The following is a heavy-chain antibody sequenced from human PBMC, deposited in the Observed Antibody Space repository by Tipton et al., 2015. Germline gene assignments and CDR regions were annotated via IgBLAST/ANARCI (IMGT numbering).Heavy chain of an antibody. V-gene: IGHV4-34*01. Sequence: TLSLTCSLSGGSFYTYYGTWIRQPPGQGLEWIGEIYHSGTTNYNPSLRGRFPISLSTSKNQLSLKVDSVTAADTAIYYCARGGSPIIEMAYHHYGLDVWGQGTTVTVSS. CDR3: ARGGSPIIEMAYHHYGLDV. CDR1: GGSFYTYY. CDR2: IYHSGTT. D-gene: IGHD5-24*01. J-gene: IGHJ6*02.